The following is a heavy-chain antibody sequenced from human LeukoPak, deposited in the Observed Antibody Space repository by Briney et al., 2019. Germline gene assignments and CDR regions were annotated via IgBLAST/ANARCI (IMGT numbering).Heavy chain of an antibody. D-gene: IGHD3-22*01. CDR2: IYYSGST. CDR1: GGSISSYY. CDR3: ARLSDSDSNGYYWGFEY. V-gene: IGHV4-59*08. Sequence: SETLSLTCTVSGGSISSYYWSWIRQPPGKGLECIGYIYYSGSTNYNPSPKSRVTISVDTSKNQFSLKLSSVTAADTAVYYCARLSDSDSNGYYWGFEYWGQGTLVTVSS. J-gene: IGHJ4*02.